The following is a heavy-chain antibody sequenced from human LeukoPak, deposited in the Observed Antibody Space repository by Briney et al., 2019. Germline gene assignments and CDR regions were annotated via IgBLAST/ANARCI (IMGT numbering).Heavy chain of an antibody. J-gene: IGHJ6*02. CDR2: ISPSGGST. Sequence: ASVKVSCKASGYTFTSYYMHWVRQAPGQGLEWMGIISPSGGSTSYAQKFQGRVTMTRDTSTSTVYMELSSLRSEDTAVYYCARDQIGDGYYYYYGMDVWGQGTTVTVSS. CDR1: GYTFTSYY. D-gene: IGHD3-16*01. CDR3: ARDQIGDGYYYYYGMDV. V-gene: IGHV1-46*01.